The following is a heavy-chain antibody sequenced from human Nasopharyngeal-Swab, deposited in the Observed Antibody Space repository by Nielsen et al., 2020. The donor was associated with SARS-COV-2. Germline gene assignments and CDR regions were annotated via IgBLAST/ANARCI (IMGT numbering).Heavy chain of an antibody. Sequence: ASVKVSCKASGYTFTGYYMHWVRQAPGQGLEWMGWINPNSGGTNYAQKFQGWVTMTRDTSISTAYMELSRLRSADTAVYYCARDGIAVAGTDYYGMDVWGQGTTVTVSS. D-gene: IGHD6-19*01. CDR3: ARDGIAVAGTDYYGMDV. J-gene: IGHJ6*02. CDR1: GYTFTGYY. CDR2: INPNSGGT. V-gene: IGHV1-2*04.